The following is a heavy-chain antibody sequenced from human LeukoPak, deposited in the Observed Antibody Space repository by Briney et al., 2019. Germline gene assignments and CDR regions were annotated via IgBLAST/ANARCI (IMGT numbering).Heavy chain of an antibody. CDR3: ARHYYHSSGSYSFDY. CDR1: GGSISSYY. J-gene: IGHJ4*01. V-gene: IGHV4-59*01. Sequence: SETLSLTCTVSGGSISSYYWSWIRQPPGKGLEWLGYIYSSGSTNYNPSLESRVTISVDTSKNQFSLKLSSVTAADTAVYYCARHYYHSSGSYSFDYWGHGTLVTVSS. CDR2: IYSSGST. D-gene: IGHD3-22*01.